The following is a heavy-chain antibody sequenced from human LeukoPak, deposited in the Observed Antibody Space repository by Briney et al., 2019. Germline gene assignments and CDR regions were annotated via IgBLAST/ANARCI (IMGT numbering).Heavy chain of an antibody. J-gene: IGHJ4*02. CDR3: AKMQGYFDY. V-gene: IGHV3-23*01. Sequence: GGSLRLSCAASGFTFSSYGMSWVRQAPGKGLEWVSAVTGGGDTIYYADSVRGRFTISRDNSKNTLYLQMNSLRAEDTAVYYCAKMQGYFDYWGQGTLVTVSS. CDR2: VTGGGDTI. CDR1: GFTFSSYG.